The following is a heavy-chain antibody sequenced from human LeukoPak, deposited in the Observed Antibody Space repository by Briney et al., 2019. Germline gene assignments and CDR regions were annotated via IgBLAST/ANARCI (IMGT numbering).Heavy chain of an antibody. CDR2: IYYSGNT. D-gene: IGHD2-15*01. Sequence: KPSETLSLTCTVSGGSMSDNSYYWGWIRQPPGKGLEWIGSIYYSGNTYCIPSLKSRVTMSVDTSRTRFSLNLSSVTAADTAVYYCARHHRGTGSQWGYYGMDVWGQGTTVTVSS. CDR3: ARHHRGTGSQWGYYGMDV. V-gene: IGHV4-39*01. CDR1: GGSMSDNSYY. J-gene: IGHJ6*02.